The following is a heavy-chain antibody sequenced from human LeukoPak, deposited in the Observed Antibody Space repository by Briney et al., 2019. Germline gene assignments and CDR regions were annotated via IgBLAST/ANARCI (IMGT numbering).Heavy chain of an antibody. J-gene: IGHJ5*02. CDR2: ISPKSDFI. CDR3: ARADCSASTCYLRRSWFDP. D-gene: IGHD3-9*01. V-gene: IGHV3-21*01. Sequence: PSETLSLTCTVSGGSISSYYWSWVRQAPGKGLEWVSSISPKSDFIYYSDSVRGRFTISRDNADNSLYLQMNSLRAEDTAVYYCARADCSASTCYLRRSWFDPWGQGTLVTVSS. CDR1: GGSISSYY.